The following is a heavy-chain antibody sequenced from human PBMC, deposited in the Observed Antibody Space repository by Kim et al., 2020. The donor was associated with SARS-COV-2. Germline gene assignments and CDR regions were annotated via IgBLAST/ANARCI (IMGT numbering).Heavy chain of an antibody. V-gene: IGHV3-53*04. CDR3: ARDYYEDAFDI. J-gene: IGHJ3*02. CDR2: ST. Sequence: STFSSYSVKGRFTTSRHKSKNTLYLQMNSLRAEDTAVYYCARDYYEDAFDIWGQGTRVTVSS. D-gene: IGHD3-22*01.